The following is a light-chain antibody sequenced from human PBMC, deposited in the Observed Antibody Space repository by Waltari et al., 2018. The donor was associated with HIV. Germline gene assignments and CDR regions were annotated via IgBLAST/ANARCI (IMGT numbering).Light chain of an antibody. V-gene: IGLV2-23*02. CDR1: SSDIGTYDL. CDR3: CSFSPNGASWV. CDR2: DVT. Sequence: QSALTQPASVSGSPGQSITVSCTGTSSDIGTYDLVSWYQQEPGKAPKLIIHDVTARPSGVSSRVSGSKSGNTAFLTISGLQVEDESLYFCCSFSPNGASWVFGGGTKVTV. J-gene: IGLJ3*02.